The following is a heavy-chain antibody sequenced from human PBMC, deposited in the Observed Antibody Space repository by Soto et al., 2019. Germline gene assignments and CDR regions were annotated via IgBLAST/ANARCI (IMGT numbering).Heavy chain of an antibody. J-gene: IGHJ4*02. CDR2: ISHDGSNK. CDR3: VKDGPYARSFYFAD. V-gene: IGHV3-30*18. D-gene: IGHD2-2*01. CDR1: GFNFINYG. Sequence: QVQLVESGGGVVQPGRSLRLSCAASGFNFINYGMHWVRQAPGKGLEWVAVISHDGSNKFYADSLKGRFTISRDNSKNTLFLQIIRLRPDDTAVYYCVKDGPYARSFYFADWGQGTLVTVSS.